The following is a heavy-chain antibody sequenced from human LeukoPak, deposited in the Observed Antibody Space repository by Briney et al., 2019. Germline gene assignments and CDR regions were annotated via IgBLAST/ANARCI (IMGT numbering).Heavy chain of an antibody. D-gene: IGHD3-3*01. CDR1: GYTFTSYG. V-gene: IGHV1-18*01. J-gene: IGHJ4*02. Sequence: RASVKVSCKASGYTFTSYGISWVRQAPGQGLEWMGWIGAYNGNTNYAQKLQGRVTMTTDTSTSTAYMELRSLRSDDTAVYYCARDVATYDFWSGRKNFDYWGQGTLVTVSS. CDR3: ARDVATYDFWSGRKNFDY. CDR2: IGAYNGNT.